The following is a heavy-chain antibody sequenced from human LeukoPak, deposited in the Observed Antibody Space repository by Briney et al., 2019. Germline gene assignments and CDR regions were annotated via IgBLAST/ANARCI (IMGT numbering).Heavy chain of an antibody. CDR2: VNHSGST. J-gene: IGHJ4*02. CDR1: GGSFSDYY. CDR3: ARASPKYSSSWQDY. Sequence: SETLSLTCAVYGGSFSDYYWSWIRQSPGKGLEWIGEVNHSGSTNYNPSLKSRVTISVDTSKNQFSLKLSSVTAADTAVYYCARASPKYSSSWQDYWGQGTLVTVSS. D-gene: IGHD6-13*01. V-gene: IGHV4-34*01.